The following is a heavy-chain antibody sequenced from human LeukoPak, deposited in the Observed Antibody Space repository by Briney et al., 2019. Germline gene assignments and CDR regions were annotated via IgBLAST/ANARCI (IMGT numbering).Heavy chain of an antibody. Sequence: GGSLRLSCAASGFTFSSYGMHWVRQAPGKGLEWVAFIRYDGSNKYYADSVKGRFTISRDNAKNSLYLQMNSLRAEDTAVYYCARDPTVGATRSYYFDYWGQGTLVTVSS. CDR1: GFTFSSYG. J-gene: IGHJ4*02. D-gene: IGHD1-26*01. V-gene: IGHV3-30*02. CDR2: IRYDGSNK. CDR3: ARDPTVGATRSYYFDY.